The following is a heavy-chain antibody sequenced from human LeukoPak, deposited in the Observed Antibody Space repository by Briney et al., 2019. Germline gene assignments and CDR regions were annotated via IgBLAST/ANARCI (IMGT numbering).Heavy chain of an antibody. CDR2: IDSDSSHI. V-gene: IGHV3-21*01. D-gene: IGHD3-16*01. CDR1: GFTFSTSA. J-gene: IGHJ4*02. CDR3: AIGPERYLRVGHDDD. Sequence: KAGGSLRLSCAASGFTFSTSAMNWGSHAPGKGLEWVSSIDSDSSHIYYAASVRGRFTISRDNARNSLYLQMNSLRVEDTAVYYCAIGPERYLRVGHDDDWGQGTLVAVSS.